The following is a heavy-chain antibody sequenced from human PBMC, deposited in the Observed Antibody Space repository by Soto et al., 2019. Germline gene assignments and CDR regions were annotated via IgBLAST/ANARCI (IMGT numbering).Heavy chain of an antibody. CDR2: ISGSGANT. D-gene: IGHD6-13*01. V-gene: IGHV3-23*01. J-gene: IGHJ2*01. CDR1: GFTFSSFA. CDR3: ARDPSVPSNWYYGYFVL. Sequence: EVQLLESGGGLVEPGGSLRLSCAASGFTFSSFAVSWVRQAPGKGLEWVSAISGSGANTYYADSVKGRLTISRDNSKNTLSLQMDSLRVDDTGVYYCARDPSVPSNWYYGYFVLWGRGTLVTVSS.